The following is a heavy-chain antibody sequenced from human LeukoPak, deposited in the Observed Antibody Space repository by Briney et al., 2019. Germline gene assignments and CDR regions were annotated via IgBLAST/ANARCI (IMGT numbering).Heavy chain of an antibody. CDR3: AKDLRGGAVAGSFDY. J-gene: IGHJ4*02. CDR2: ISGSGGST. CDR1: GFTFSSSA. D-gene: IGHD6-19*01. V-gene: IGHV3-23*01. Sequence: GGSLRLSCAASGFTFSSSAMSWVRQAPGKGLEWVSAISGSGGSTYYADSVKGRFTMSRDNSKNTVYLQMNSLRADDTAIYYCAKDLRGGAVAGSFDYWGQGTLVTVSS.